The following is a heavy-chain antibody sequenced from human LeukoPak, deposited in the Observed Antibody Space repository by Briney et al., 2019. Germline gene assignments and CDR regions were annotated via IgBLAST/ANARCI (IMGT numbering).Heavy chain of an antibody. J-gene: IGHJ6*03. D-gene: IGHD1-14*01. Sequence: GGSLRLSCAASGFTFSSYAMSWVRQAPGKGLEWVSAISGSGGSTYYADPVRGRFTISRDNSKNTLYLQMNSLRAEDTAVYYCAKALTPQAYYYYYMDVWGKGTTVTVSS. CDR3: AKALTPQAYYYYYMDV. CDR1: GFTFSSYA. CDR2: ISGSGGST. V-gene: IGHV3-23*01.